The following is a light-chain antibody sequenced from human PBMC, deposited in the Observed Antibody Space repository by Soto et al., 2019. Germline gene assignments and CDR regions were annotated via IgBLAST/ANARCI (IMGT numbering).Light chain of an antibody. CDR1: QSISSY. J-gene: IGKJ3*01. Sequence: DIQMTQSPSSLSASVGDRVTITCRASQSISSYLNWYQQKPGKAPKLLIYAASSLKSGVPSRFSGSGSGTDFTLTISSLQPEDFATYYCQQSYSTLRCTFGPGTKVDIK. CDR2: AAS. CDR3: QQSYSTLRCT. V-gene: IGKV1-39*01.